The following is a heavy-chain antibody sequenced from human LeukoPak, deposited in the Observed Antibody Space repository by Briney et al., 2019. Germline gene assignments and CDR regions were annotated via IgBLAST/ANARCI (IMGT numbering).Heavy chain of an antibody. J-gene: IGHJ4*02. CDR1: GXTFSSKW. CDR3: ARDLGRGGDLQ. CDR2: INSDGGGT. V-gene: IGHV3-74*01. Sequence: PGGSLRLSCAASGXTFSSKWMHWVRQAPGKGLVWVSRINSDGGGTTYADSVKGRFTISRDNAKNTLYLQMNSLRAEDTAVYYCARDLGRGGDLQWGQGALVTVSS. D-gene: IGHD2-21*02.